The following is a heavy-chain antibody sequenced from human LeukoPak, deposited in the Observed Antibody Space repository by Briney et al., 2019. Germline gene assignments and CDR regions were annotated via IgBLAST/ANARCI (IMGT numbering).Heavy chain of an antibody. CDR1: GGSISRYY. D-gene: IGHD3-3*01. J-gene: IGHJ4*02. CDR3: ARGDFWSGAPTD. CDR2: IYYTGRA. V-gene: IGHV4-59*01. Sequence: SETLSLTCTVSGGSISRYYWSWIRQPPGTGLEWIGYIYYTGRADYNPSLKSRVSMSVDTSKNQFSLRVNSMTAADTAVYYCARGDFWSGAPTDWGQGALVTVSS.